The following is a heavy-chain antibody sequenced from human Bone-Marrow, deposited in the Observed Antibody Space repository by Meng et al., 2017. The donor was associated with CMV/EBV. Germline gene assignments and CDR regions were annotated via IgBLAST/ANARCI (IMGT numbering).Heavy chain of an antibody. CDR2: ISHSGST. V-gene: IGHV4-34*01. D-gene: IGHD2-21*01. CDR1: GTSFSDYS. J-gene: IGHJ6*02. Sequence: GSLRLSCAVYGTSFSDYSWTWIRQTPGKGLEWIGQISHSGSTNYNPSLKSRVTISVDTSKNQFSLKLSSVTAADTAVYYCASLYCGGDSPGANYYGMDVWGQGTTVTVSS. CDR3: ASLYCGGDSPGANYYGMDV.